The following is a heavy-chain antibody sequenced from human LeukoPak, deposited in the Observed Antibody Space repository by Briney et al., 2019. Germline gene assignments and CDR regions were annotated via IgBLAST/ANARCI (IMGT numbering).Heavy chain of an antibody. D-gene: IGHD4-17*01. CDR3: AKDTGKRCLYYFDY. CDR1: GFTFSSYA. Sequence: PGGSLRLSCAASGFTFSSYAMSWVRQAPGKGLKWVSAISGSGGSTYYADSVKGRFTISRDNFKNTLYLQMNSLRAEDTAVYYCAKDTGKRCLYYFDYWGQGTLVTVSS. V-gene: IGHV3-23*01. CDR2: ISGSGGST. J-gene: IGHJ4*02.